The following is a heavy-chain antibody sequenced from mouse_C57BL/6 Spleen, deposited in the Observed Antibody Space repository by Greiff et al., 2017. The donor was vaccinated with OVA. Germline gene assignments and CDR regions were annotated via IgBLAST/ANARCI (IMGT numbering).Heavy chain of an antibody. CDR2: IRNKANNHAT. J-gene: IGHJ2*01. D-gene: IGHD2-3*01. Sequence: EVKVEESGGGLVQPGGSMKLSCAASGFTFSDSWMDWVRQSPEKGLEWVAEIRNKANNHATYYAESVKGRFTISRDDSKSSVYLQMNSLRAEDTGIYYCTRGLLEVYFDYWGQGTTLTVSS. V-gene: IGHV6-6*01. CDR1: GFTFSDSW. CDR3: TRGLLEVYFDY.